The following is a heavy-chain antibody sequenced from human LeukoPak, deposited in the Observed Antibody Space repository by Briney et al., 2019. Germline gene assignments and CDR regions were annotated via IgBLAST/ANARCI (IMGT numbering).Heavy chain of an antibody. CDR1: GFTVSGHA. CDR3: AKDYCRGGNCPLPFFDS. J-gene: IGHJ4*02. CDR2: IIDVGDT. D-gene: IGHD2-15*01. Sequence: GGSLRLSCAVSGFTVSGHAMSWVRQAPGKGLEWVSGIIDVGDTYYADSVKGRFTISRDSSKNTVFLQMNSLGAEDTATYYCAKDYCRGGNCPLPFFDSWGQGTLVTVSS. V-gene: IGHV3-23*01.